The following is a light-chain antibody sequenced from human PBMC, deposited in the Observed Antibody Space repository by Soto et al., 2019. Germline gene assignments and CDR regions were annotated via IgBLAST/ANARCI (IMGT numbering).Light chain of an antibody. V-gene: IGKV3D-15*01. CDR1: QSVSSY. CDR3: QQYKKWPLIT. J-gene: IGKJ5*01. Sequence: EIVMTQSPATLSVSPGERATLSCRASQSVSSYLAWYQQKPGQAPRLLIYDASNRATGIPARFSGSGSGTEFTLTISSLQSEDFALYYCQQYKKWPLITFGQGTRLEIK. CDR2: DAS.